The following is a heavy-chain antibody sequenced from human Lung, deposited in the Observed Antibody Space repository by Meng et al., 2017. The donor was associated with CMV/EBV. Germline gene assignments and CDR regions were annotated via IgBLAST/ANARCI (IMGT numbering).Heavy chain of an antibody. V-gene: IGHV3-21*01. CDR3: ARDRGYSYGYLDY. CDR1: GFTFSSYS. Sequence: ESXKISXAASGFTFSSYSMNWVRQAPGKGLEWVSSISSSSSYIYYADSVKGRFTISRDNAKNSLYLQMNSLRAEDTAVYYCARDRGYSYGYLDYWGQGTLVTVSS. J-gene: IGHJ4*02. CDR2: ISSSSSYI. D-gene: IGHD5-18*01.